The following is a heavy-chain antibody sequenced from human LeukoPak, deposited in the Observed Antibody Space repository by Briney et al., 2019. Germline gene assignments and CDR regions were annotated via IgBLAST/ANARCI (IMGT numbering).Heavy chain of an antibody. CDR2: ISGSGGST. CDR3: AKGVCSGGSCPLDY. Sequence: PGGSLRLSCAASGFTFSSYSMNWVRQAPGKGLEWVSAISGSGGSTYYADPVKGRFTISRDNSKNTLYLQMNSLRAEDTAVYYCAKGVCSGGSCPLDYWGQGTLVTVSS. D-gene: IGHD2-15*01. CDR1: GFTFSSYS. V-gene: IGHV3-23*01. J-gene: IGHJ4*02.